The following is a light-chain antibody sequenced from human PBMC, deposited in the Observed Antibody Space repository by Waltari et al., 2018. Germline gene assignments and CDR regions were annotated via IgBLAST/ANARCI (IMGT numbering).Light chain of an antibody. J-gene: IGKJ4*01. Sequence: EIVLTQSPATLSLSPGERATLSCRASQSVSRHLAWYQQKPGQAPRLLIYDASNRAPGIPLRFSGSGSGTDFTLTISSPEPEDFAVYYCQQRSTWPSLTFGGGTKVEIK. V-gene: IGKV3-11*01. CDR1: QSVSRH. CDR3: QQRSTWPSLT. CDR2: DAS.